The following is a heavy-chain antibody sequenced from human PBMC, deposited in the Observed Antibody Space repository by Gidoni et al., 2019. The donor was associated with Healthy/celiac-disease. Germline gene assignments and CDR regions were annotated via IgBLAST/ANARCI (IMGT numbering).Heavy chain of an antibody. Sequence: QVQLVQSGAEVKKPGSSVKASCKASGGTFSSYATRWVRQAPGQGLEWMGGIIPIFGTANYAQKFQGRVTITADESTSTAYMELSSLRSEDTAVYYCARGGRIAVAANWGTQYYGMDVWGQGTTVTVSS. CDR1: GGTFSSYA. CDR2: IIPIFGTA. V-gene: IGHV1-69*01. D-gene: IGHD6-19*01. J-gene: IGHJ6*02. CDR3: ARGGRIAVAANWGTQYYGMDV.